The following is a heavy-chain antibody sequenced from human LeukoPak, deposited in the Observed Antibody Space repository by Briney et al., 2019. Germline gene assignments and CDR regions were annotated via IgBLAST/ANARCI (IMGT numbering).Heavy chain of an antibody. CDR1: GFTFSSYA. D-gene: IGHD3-22*01. J-gene: IGHJ4*02. Sequence: GGSLRLSCAASGFTFSSYAMHWVRQAPGKGLEWVAVISYDGSNKYYADSVKGRFTISRDNSKNTLYLQMNSLRAEDTAVYYCARDGYDSSGYYYEYWGQGTLVTVSS. V-gene: IGHV3-30-3*01. CDR2: ISYDGSNK. CDR3: ARDGYDSSGYYYEY.